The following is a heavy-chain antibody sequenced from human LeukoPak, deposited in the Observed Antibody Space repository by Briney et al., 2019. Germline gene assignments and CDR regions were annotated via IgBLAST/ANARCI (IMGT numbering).Heavy chain of an antibody. D-gene: IGHD3-10*01. Sequence: ASVKVSCKASGYTFTSYYMHWVRQAPGQGLEWMGIINPSDGSTSYAQKFQGRVTMTRDMSTSTVYMELSSLRPEDTAVYYCARGSYYGSGSSSLDYWGQGTLVTVSS. V-gene: IGHV1-46*01. CDR2: INPSDGST. CDR3: ARGSYYGSGSSSLDY. CDR1: GYTFTSYY. J-gene: IGHJ4*02.